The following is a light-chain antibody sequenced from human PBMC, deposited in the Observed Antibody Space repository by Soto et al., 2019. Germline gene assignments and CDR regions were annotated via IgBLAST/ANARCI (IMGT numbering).Light chain of an antibody. V-gene: IGLV2-8*01. Sequence: QSALTQPPSASGSPGQSITISCTGTRSDVGGYNFVSWYQQYPGKAPKLMVYEVTKRPSGVPDRFSGSKSGNTASLTVSGLQAEDEAAYYCASYAGSNTVVFGGRTKLTVL. CDR1: RSDVGGYNF. J-gene: IGLJ2*01. CDR2: EVT. CDR3: ASYAGSNTVV.